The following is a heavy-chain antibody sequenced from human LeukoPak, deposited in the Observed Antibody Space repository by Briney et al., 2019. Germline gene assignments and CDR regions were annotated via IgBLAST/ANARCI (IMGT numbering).Heavy chain of an antibody. CDR3: AKGFIRVTTGVDY. CDR2: IFGSGGSA. Sequence: GGSLRLSCVAPGFTFNSYAMYWVRQAPGKGLEWISGIFGSGGSAHYADSVKGRFTISRDNSKNTLYLQMNSLRAEDTAVYYCAKGFIRVTTGVDYWGQGTLVTVSS. D-gene: IGHD4-11*01. V-gene: IGHV3-23*01. CDR1: GFTFNSYA. J-gene: IGHJ4*02.